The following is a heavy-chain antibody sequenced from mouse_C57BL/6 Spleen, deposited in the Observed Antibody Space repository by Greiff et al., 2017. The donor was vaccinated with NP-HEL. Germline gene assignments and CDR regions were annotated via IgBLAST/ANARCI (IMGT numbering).Heavy chain of an antibody. Sequence: EVQLQQSGPELVKPGASVKIPCKASGYTFTDYNMDWVKQSHGKSLEWIGDINPNNGGTIYNQKFKGKATLTVDKSSSTAYMELRSLTSEDTAVYYCAREGSWDLAWFAYWGQGTLVTVSA. J-gene: IGHJ3*01. CDR1: GYTFTDYN. D-gene: IGHD4-1*01. V-gene: IGHV1-18*01. CDR3: AREGSWDLAWFAY. CDR2: INPNNGGT.